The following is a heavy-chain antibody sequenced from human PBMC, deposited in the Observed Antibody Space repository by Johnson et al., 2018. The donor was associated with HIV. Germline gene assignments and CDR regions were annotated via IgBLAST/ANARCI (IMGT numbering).Heavy chain of an antibody. D-gene: IGHD6-13*01. CDR3: AKDLGVAADPDAFDI. Sequence: VQLVESGGGLIQPGGSLRLSCAASGFTVSSNYMSWVRQAPGKGLEWVSVISGSGGSTYYADSVKGRFTISRDNSKNTLYLQMNSLRAEDTAVYYCAKDLGVAADPDAFDIWGQGTMVTVSS. CDR1: GFTVSSNY. V-gene: IGHV3-23*04. CDR2: ISGSGGST. J-gene: IGHJ3*02.